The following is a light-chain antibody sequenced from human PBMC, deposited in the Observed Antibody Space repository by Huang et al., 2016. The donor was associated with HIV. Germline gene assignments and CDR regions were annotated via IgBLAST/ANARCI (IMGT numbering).Light chain of an antibody. CDR2: GAS. CDR3: QQYNNWPQAFT. V-gene: IGKV3-15*01. CDR1: QSVSSN. Sequence: EIVMTQSPATLSVSPGERATLSCRASQSVSSNLAWYQQKPGQGPRLLIYGASTRATVIPARFSGSGSGTEFTLTISSQQSEDFAVYYCQQYNNWPQAFTFGPGTKVDIK. J-gene: IGKJ3*01.